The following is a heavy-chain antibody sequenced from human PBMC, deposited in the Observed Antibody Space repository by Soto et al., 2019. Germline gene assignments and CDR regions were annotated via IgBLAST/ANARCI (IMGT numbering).Heavy chain of an antibody. CDR2: INGDGSST. V-gene: IGHV3-74*01. Sequence: GGSLRLSCAASGFTFSNYWIHWVRQPPGKGLVWVSRINGDGSSTSYADSVKGRFTISRDNARNMLFLQVNSLRAQDTSVYFCVRATAVTFDVWGQGTQVTVSS. CDR3: VRATAVTFDV. D-gene: IGHD2-2*01. CDR1: GFTFSNYW. J-gene: IGHJ4*02.